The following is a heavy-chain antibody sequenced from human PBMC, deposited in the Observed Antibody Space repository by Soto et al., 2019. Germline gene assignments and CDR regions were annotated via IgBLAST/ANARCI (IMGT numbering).Heavy chain of an antibody. CDR3: ARDRVGRQWLESYFDY. J-gene: IGHJ4*02. D-gene: IGHD6-19*01. V-gene: IGHV3-23*01. CDR1: RFTFSSYA. CDR2: ISSSGGST. Sequence: PGGSLRLSCAASRFTFSSYAMSWVRQAPGKGLEWVSAISSSGGSTYYADSVKGRFTISRDNSKNALYLQMNSLRAEDTAVYYCARDRVGRQWLESYFDYWGLGTLVTVSS.